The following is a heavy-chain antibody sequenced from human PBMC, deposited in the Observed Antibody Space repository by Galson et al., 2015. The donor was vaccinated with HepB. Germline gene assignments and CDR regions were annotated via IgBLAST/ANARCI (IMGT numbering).Heavy chain of an antibody. V-gene: IGHV3-21*01. CDR1: GFTFSSYS. D-gene: IGHD5-18*01. CDR2: ISSSSSYI. Sequence: SLRLSCAASGFTFSSYSMNWVRQAPGKGLEWVSSISSSSSYIYYADSVKGRFTISRDNAKNSLYLQMNSLRAEDTAVYYCAREEEDTAMVNAADYWGQGTLVTVSS. CDR3: AREEEDTAMVNAADY. J-gene: IGHJ4*02.